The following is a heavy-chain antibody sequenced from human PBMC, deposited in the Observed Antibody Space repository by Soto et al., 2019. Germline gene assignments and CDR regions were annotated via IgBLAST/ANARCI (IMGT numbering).Heavy chain of an antibody. V-gene: IGHV1-69*01. D-gene: IGHD3-22*01. J-gene: IGHJ3*02. CDR2: IIPIFGTA. CDR1: GGTFSSYA. Sequence: QVQLVQSGAEVKKPGSSVKVSCKASGGTFSSYAISWVRQAPGQGLEWMGGIIPIFGTANYAQKFQGRVTITADESTSTAYMELSSLRSEDTAVYYCASHRLSFYYDSSGYYNAFDIWGQGTMVTVSS. CDR3: ASHRLSFYYDSSGYYNAFDI.